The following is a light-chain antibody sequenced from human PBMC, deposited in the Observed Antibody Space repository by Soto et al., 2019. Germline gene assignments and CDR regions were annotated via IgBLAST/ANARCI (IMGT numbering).Light chain of an antibody. CDR3: HQYGSSPWP. V-gene: IGKV3-20*01. J-gene: IGKJ1*01. CDR1: QTVSSAR. CDR2: GAS. Sequence: EIALTQSPGTLSLSPGERATLSRRASQTVSSARLAWFQQKAGQAPRLLIYGASSRAPGIPDRFSGSGSETDFTLTITRLESEDFAVYYCHQYGSSPWPFSQGTKVDIK.